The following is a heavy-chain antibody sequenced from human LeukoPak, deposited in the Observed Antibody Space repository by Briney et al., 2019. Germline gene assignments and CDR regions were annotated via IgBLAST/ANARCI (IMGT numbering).Heavy chain of an antibody. CDR1: GFTLSTYA. CDR3: ARDRAGGSYLTV. Sequence: PGGSLRLSCVASGFTLSTYAMSWVRQAPGKGLEWVAVISYDGSNKYYADSVKGRFTISRDNSKNTLYLQMNSLRAEDTAVYYCARDRAGGSYLTVWGQGTLVTVSS. D-gene: IGHD1-26*01. CDR2: ISYDGSNK. V-gene: IGHV3-30*04. J-gene: IGHJ4*02.